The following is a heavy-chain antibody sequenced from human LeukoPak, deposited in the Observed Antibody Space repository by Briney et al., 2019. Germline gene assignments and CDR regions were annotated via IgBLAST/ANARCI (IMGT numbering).Heavy chain of an antibody. D-gene: IGHD4-23*01. CDR3: TREQDREATATVVGDS. CDR1: GFTFSRFE. V-gene: IGHV3-48*03. J-gene: IGHJ4*02. CDR2: ISTGTYI. Sequence: GGSLRLSCVASGFTFSRFEMNWVRQAPGKGLEWISHISTGTYIAYTDSVKGRFTISRDNAKNSMYLQMNSLRAEDTAIYYCTREQDREATATVVGDSWGQGTLVTVSS.